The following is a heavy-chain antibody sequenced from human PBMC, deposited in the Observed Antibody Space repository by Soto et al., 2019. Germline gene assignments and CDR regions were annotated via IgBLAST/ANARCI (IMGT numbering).Heavy chain of an antibody. CDR2: TYSGDTT. CDR1: GFTVSNNY. CDR3: ARFAFNSRFDF. V-gene: IGHV3-66*01. J-gene: IGHJ4*02. Sequence: EVQLVESGGGLVQPGGSLRLSCVVSGFTVSNNYISWVRQAPGKGLEWVSVTYSGDTTYYADSVKGRFTVSRDISKNMLSLQMNSLRAEDTAVFYCARFAFNSRFDFWGQGTLVTVSS. D-gene: IGHD1-1*01.